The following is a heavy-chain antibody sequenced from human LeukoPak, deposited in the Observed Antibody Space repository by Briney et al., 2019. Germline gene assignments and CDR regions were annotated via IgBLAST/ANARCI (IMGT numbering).Heavy chain of an antibody. CDR3: ARGRFYTSGSYYNRLDY. V-gene: IGHV1-2*02. D-gene: IGHD3-10*01. J-gene: IGHJ4*02. Sequence: GASVKVSCKASGYTFTGYYMHWVRQAPGQGLEWMGWINPDSGGTNYAQKFQGRVTMTWGTSISTAYMELSRLRSDDTAIYYCARGRFYTSGSYYNRLDYWGQGTLVTVSS. CDR2: INPDSGGT. CDR1: GYTFTGYY.